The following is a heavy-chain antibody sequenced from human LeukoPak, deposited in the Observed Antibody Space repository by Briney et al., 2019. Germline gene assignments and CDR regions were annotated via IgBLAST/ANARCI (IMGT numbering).Heavy chain of an antibody. CDR3: ARAPSGYYPYFDY. D-gene: IGHD3-22*01. CDR2: ISYDGSNE. Sequence: GGSLRLSCAASGFTFRSYGMHWVRQAPGKGLEWVAVISYDGSNEYYVDSMKGRFTISRDNSKNTLYLQTDSLRAEDTAVYYCARAPSGYYPYFDYWGQGTLVTVSS. CDR1: GFTFRSYG. V-gene: IGHV3-30*03. J-gene: IGHJ4*02.